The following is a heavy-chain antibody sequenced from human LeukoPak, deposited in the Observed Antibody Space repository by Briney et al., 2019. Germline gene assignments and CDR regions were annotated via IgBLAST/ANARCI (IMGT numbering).Heavy chain of an antibody. J-gene: IGHJ5*02. CDR2: IYYSGST. CDR3: ARDTAGIAVAGTPRWFDP. Sequence: SETLSLTCTVSGGSISSYYWSWIRQPPGKGLEWIGYIYYSGSTNYNPSLKSRVTISVDTSKNQFSLKLSSVTAADTAAYYCARDTAGIAVAGTPRWFDPWGQGTLVTVSS. D-gene: IGHD6-19*01. V-gene: IGHV4-59*12. CDR1: GGSISSYY.